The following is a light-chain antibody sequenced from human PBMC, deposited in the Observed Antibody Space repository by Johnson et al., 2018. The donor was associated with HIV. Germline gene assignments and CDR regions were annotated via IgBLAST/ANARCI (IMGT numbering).Light chain of an antibody. J-gene: IGLJ1*01. Sequence: QSVLTQPPSVSAAPGQKVTISCSGSSSNIGNNYVSWYQQLPGTAPKLLIFDNHKRPSGIPDRFSGSKSGTSATLGITGLQTGDEAGYYCGTWDSSRRAYVFGTGTKVTVL. CDR1: SSNIGNNY. CDR2: DNH. V-gene: IGLV1-51*01. CDR3: GTWDSSRRAYV.